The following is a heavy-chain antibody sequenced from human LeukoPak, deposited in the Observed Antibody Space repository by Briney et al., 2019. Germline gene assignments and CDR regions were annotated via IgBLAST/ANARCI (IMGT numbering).Heavy chain of an antibody. J-gene: IGHJ4*02. Sequence: PGKSLRLSCVPSGFPFTRHGMQWVRQAPGKGLEWVAVIGHDGGSQSYADSVKGRFTVSRDNAKNSLYLQMNSLRAEDTAVYYCARERYYYGSGSYYYWGQGTLVTVSS. D-gene: IGHD3-10*01. CDR3: ARERYYYGSGSYYY. CDR2: IGHDGGSQ. CDR1: GFPFTRHG. V-gene: IGHV3-33*01.